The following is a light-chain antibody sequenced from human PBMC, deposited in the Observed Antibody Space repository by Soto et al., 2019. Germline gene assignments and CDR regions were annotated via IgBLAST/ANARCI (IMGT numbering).Light chain of an antibody. CDR3: SSYTSSSTIRYV. CDR2: DVS. J-gene: IGLJ1*01. V-gene: IGLV2-14*01. CDR1: SSDVGGYNY. Sequence: QSALTQPASVSGSPGQSITISCTGTSSDVGGYNYVSWYQQHPGKAPKLMIYDVSNRPSGVSNRFSGSKSGNTASLTISGRQAEDEADYYCSSYTSSSTIRYVFGTGTKLTVL.